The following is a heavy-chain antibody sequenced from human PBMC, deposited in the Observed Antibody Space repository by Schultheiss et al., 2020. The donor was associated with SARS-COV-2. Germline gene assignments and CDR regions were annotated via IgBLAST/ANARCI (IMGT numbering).Heavy chain of an antibody. V-gene: IGHV4-61*10. CDR1: GGSISSGSYY. CDR3: ARDGSSGWYGFDY. D-gene: IGHD6-19*01. CDR2: IYYSGST. Sequence: SETLSLTCTVSGGSISSGSYYWSWIRQPAGKGLEWIGNIYYSGSTYDNPSLKSRVTISVDTSKNQFSLKLSSVTAADTAVYYCARDGSSGWYGFDYWGQGTLVTVSS. J-gene: IGHJ4*02.